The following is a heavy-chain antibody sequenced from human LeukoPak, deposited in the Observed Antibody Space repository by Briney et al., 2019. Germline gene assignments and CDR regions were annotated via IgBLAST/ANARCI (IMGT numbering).Heavy chain of an antibody. Sequence: SETLSLTCTVSGGSISSGSYYWSWIRQPAGKGLEWIGRIYTSGSTNYNPSLKRRVTISVDTSKNQFSLKLSSVTAADTAVYYCARSQRWEVAMVYYYYYMDVWGKGTTVTVSS. CDR3: ARSQRWEVAMVYYYYYMDV. J-gene: IGHJ6*03. D-gene: IGHD5-18*01. V-gene: IGHV4-61*02. CDR1: GGSISSGSYY. CDR2: IYTSGST.